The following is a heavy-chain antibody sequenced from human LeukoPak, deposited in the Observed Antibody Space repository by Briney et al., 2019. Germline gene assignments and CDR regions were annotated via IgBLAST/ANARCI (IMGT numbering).Heavy chain of an antibody. CDR1: GFTFSSYG. CDR2: ISYDGSNK. CDR3: AKAHGGSYHCGID. Sequence: GRSLRLSCAASGFTFSSYGMHWVRQAPGKGLEWVAVISYDGSNKYYADSVKGRFTISRDNSKNTLYLQMNSLRAEDTAVYYCAKAHGGSYHCGIDWGQGTLVIVSS. D-gene: IGHD1-26*01. V-gene: IGHV3-30*18. J-gene: IGHJ4*02.